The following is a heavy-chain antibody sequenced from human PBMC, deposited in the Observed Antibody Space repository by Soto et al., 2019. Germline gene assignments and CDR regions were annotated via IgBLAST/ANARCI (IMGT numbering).Heavy chain of an antibody. D-gene: IGHD1-1*01. J-gene: IGHJ4*02. V-gene: IGHV5-51*01. Sequence: PGEYLKISCKGSGYSFTSYWIGWVRPMPGKGLEWMGIIYPGDSDTRYSPSFQGQVTISADKSISTAYLQWSSLKASDTAMYYCARCDQDWISLLFDFWGQGTLVTVSS. CDR3: ARCDQDWISLLFDF. CDR2: IYPGDSDT. CDR1: GYSFTSYW.